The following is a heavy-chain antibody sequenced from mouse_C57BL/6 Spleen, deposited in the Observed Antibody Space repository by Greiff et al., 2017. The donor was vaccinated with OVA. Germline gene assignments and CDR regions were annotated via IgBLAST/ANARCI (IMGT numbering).Heavy chain of an antibody. CDR2: IWSGGST. J-gene: IGHJ2*01. V-gene: IGHV2-2*01. D-gene: IGHD2-4*01. CDR1: GFSLTSYG. Sequence: VKVVESGPGLVQPSQSLSITCTVSGFSLTSYGVHWVRQSPGKGLEWLGVIWSGGSTDYNAAFISRLSISKDNSKSQVFFKMNSLQADDTAIYYCATYDYDVGYFDYWGQGTTLTGSS. CDR3: ATYDYDVGYFDY.